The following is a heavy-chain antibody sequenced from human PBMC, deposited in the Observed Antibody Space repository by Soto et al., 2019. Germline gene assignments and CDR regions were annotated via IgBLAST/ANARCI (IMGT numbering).Heavy chain of an antibody. V-gene: IGHV4-34*01. Sequence: QVQLQQWGAGLLKPSETLSLTCAGYGGTFSGDYWTWIRQPPGTGLEWIGEINHSGSTNYNPSLKRRVTISVDTSKNQFTLKLTSVTVAGTAVYYCGRAKITGLFDYWGQGSLVTVSS. D-gene: IGHD2-8*02. CDR1: GGTFSGDY. CDR2: INHSGST. J-gene: IGHJ4*02. CDR3: GRAKITGLFDY.